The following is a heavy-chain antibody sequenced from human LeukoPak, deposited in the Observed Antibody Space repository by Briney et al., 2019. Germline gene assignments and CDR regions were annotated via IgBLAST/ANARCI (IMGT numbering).Heavy chain of an antibody. Sequence: SETLSLTCAVYGGSFSGYYWSWIRQPPGKGLEWIGEINHSGSTNYNPSLKSRVTISVDTSKNQFSLKLSSVTAADTAVYYCARGAPLVGAKGSGFDAFDIWGQGTMVTVSS. D-gene: IGHD1-26*01. CDR3: ARGAPLVGAKGSGFDAFDI. CDR1: GGSFSGYY. CDR2: INHSGST. J-gene: IGHJ3*02. V-gene: IGHV4-34*01.